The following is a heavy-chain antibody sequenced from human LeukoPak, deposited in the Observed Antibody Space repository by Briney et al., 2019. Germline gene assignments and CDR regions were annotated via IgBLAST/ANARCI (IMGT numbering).Heavy chain of an antibody. CDR2: ILYDGNSK. CDR3: AKNYYAGAYYGWFDP. Sequence: PGGSLRLSCAASGFTFSDYGMHWVRQAPGKGLEWVALILYDGNSKFYMDSVKGRFTISRDNSKNTLYLQMNSLRAEDTAVYYCAKNYYAGAYYGWFDPWGQGTLVTVAS. CDR1: GFTFSDYG. V-gene: IGHV3-30*02. J-gene: IGHJ5*02. D-gene: IGHD3-10*01.